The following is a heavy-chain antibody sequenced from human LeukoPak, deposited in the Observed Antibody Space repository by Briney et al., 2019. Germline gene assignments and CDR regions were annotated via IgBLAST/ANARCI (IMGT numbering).Heavy chain of an antibody. CDR2: INHSGDT. Sequence: PSETLSLTCAVYGGSFSGFYWSWIRQSPGKGLEWIGEINHSGDTNYNPSLKSRLTISVDTSKNHVSLNLSSVTAADTAVYYCHLVRGGGYFDYWGQGILVTVSP. CDR1: GGSFSGFY. J-gene: IGHJ4*02. D-gene: IGHD3-10*01. V-gene: IGHV4-34*01. CDR3: HLVRGGGYFDY.